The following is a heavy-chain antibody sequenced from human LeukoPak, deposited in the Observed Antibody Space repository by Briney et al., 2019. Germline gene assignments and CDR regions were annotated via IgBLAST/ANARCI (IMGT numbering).Heavy chain of an antibody. CDR1: GYTFTSYD. CDR3: ARDPSSSWYNWFDP. V-gene: IGHV1-8*01. D-gene: IGHD6-13*01. Sequence: ASVKVSCTASGYTFTSYDINWVRQATGQGLEWMGWMNPNSGNTGYAQKFQGRVTMTRTTSINTAYMELSSLRSEDTAVYYCARDPSSSWYNWFDPWGQGTLVTVSS. CDR2: MNPNSGNT. J-gene: IGHJ5*02.